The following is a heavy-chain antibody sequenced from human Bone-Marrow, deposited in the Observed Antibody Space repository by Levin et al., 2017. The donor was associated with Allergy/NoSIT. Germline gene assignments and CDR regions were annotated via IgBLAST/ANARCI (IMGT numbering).Heavy chain of an antibody. CDR2: INPNTGDT. Sequence: ALVKVSCKASGYTFSAFYMHWVRQAPGQGLEWMGRINPNTGDTNYAQNFQGRVTMTRDTSISTAYMELSRLRSDDTAVYYCAKDLVVVPSAMNAFDMWGQGAMVTVSS. V-gene: IGHV1-2*06. CDR3: AKDLVVVPSAMNAFDM. CDR1: GYTFSAFY. D-gene: IGHD2-2*01. J-gene: IGHJ3*02.